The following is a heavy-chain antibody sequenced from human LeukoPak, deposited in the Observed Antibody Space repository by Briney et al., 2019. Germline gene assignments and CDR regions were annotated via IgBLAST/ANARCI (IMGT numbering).Heavy chain of an antibody. CDR3: AKDLRGYSSAL. V-gene: IGHV3-23*01. Sequence: GGSLRLSCAASGFTFGTYAMSWVRQAPGKGLEWVSSISGSDSSTYYAHSVKGRFSISRDNSKNTLYLQMNSLRADDTALYYCAKDLRGYSSALWGRGTLVTVSS. CDR1: GFTFGTYA. CDR2: ISGSDSST. D-gene: IGHD5-12*01. J-gene: IGHJ4*02.